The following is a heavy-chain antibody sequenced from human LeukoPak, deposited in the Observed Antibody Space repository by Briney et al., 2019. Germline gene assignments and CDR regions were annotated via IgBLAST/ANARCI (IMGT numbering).Heavy chain of an antibody. CDR2: ISSSSSYI. CDR1: GFTFSSYS. CDR3: ARMLYDILTGYPPDAFDI. V-gene: IGHV3-21*01. D-gene: IGHD3-9*01. Sequence: PGGSLRLSCAASGFTFSSYSMNWVRQAPGKGLEGVSSISSSSSYIYYADSVKGRFTISRDNAKNSLYLQMNSLRAEDTAVYYCARMLYDILTGYPPDAFDIWGQGTMVTVSS. J-gene: IGHJ3*02.